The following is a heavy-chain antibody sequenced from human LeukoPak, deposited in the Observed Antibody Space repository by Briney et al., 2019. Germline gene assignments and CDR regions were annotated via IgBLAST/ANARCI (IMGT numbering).Heavy chain of an antibody. Sequence: ASVKVSCKASGYTFTSYYMHWVRQAPGQGLEWMGIINPSGGSTSYAQKFQGRVTMIRDTSTSTVYMELSSLRSEDTAVYYCSRAGGYYDSSGYYDYWGQGTLVTVSS. V-gene: IGHV1-46*01. D-gene: IGHD3-22*01. CDR1: GYTFTSYY. J-gene: IGHJ4*02. CDR2: INPSGGST. CDR3: SRAGGYYDSSGYYDY.